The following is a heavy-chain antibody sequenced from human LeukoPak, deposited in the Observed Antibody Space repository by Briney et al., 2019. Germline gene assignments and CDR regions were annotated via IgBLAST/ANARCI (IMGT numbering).Heavy chain of an antibody. CDR3: ARALDCSGGSCYYDI. J-gene: IGHJ3*02. V-gene: IGHV4-31*02. Sequence: PSETLSLTCTVSGGSISSGGYYWSCIRQHPGKGLEWIGYIYYSGSTYYNPSLKSRVTISVDTSKNQFSLKLSSVTAADRAVYYCARALDCSGGSCYYDIWGQGTMVTVSS. CDR1: GGSISSGGYY. D-gene: IGHD2-15*01. CDR2: IYYSGST.